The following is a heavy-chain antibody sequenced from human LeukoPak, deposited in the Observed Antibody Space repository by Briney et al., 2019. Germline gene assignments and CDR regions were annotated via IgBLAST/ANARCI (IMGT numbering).Heavy chain of an antibody. V-gene: IGHV3-7*01. CDR2: IKEDGSEK. CDR1: GFTFSSQW. D-gene: IGHD3-22*01. Sequence: PGGSLRLSCAASGFTFSSQWMRWVRQAPGKGLEWVANIKEDGSEKSYVDSVKGRFTISRDNSKNTLYLQMNSLRAEDTAVYYCAKDKRRYYYDSSGPLDVWGQGTTVTVSS. CDR3: AKDKRRYYYDSSGPLDV. J-gene: IGHJ6*02.